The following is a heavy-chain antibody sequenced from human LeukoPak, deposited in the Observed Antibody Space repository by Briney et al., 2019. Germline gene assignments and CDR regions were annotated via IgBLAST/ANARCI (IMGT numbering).Heavy chain of an antibody. CDR1: GYTFTGYY. V-gene: IGHV1-2*02. CDR3: ARHSSYGDLNWFDP. CDR2: INPNSGGT. Sequence: GASVKVSCKASGYTFTGYYMHWVRQAPGQGLEWMGWINPNSGGTNYAQKFQGRVTMTRDTSISTAYMELSRLRSDDTAVYYCARHSSYGDLNWFDPWGQGTLVTVSS. J-gene: IGHJ5*02. D-gene: IGHD4-17*01.